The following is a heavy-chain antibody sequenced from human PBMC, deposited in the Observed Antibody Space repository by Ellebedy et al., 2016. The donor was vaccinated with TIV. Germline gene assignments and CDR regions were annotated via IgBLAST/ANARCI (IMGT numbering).Heavy chain of an antibody. CDR3: ARLGYGGFEDY. J-gene: IGHJ4*02. V-gene: IGHV5-51*01. D-gene: IGHD5-12*01. CDR2: IHPGDSET. Sequence: PGGSLRLSCKASGYTFTSYWIAWVRQMPGKGLEWMGTIHPGDSETRYSPSFQGQVTVSADKSISTAYLQWSSLRASDSAMYYCARLGYGGFEDYWGQGTLVTVSS. CDR1: GYTFTSYW.